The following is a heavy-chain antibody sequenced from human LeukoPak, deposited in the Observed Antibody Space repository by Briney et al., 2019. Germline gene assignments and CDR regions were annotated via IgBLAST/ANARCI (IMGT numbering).Heavy chain of an antibody. D-gene: IGHD3-22*01. CDR2: IYTSGST. V-gene: IGHV4-61*02. CDR1: GDSISSGNYY. CDR3: ARAYYYDSSGSRDAFHI. J-gene: IGHJ3*02. Sequence: SDTLSLTCTVSGDSISSGNYYWSWIRQPAGKGLEWIGRIYTSGSTNYSPSLNSRVTISVDTSKNQFSLKLSSVTAADTAVYYCARAYYYDSSGSRDAFHIWGQGTMVTVSS.